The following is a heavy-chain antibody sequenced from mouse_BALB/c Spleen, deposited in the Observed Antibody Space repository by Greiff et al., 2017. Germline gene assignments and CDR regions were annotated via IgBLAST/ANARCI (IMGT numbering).Heavy chain of an antibody. Sequence: ESGPGLVKPSQSLSLTCSVTGYSITSGYYWNWIRQFPGNKLEWMGYISYDGSNNYNPSLKNRISITRDTSKNQFFLKLNSVTTEDTATYYCARVITTATRAMDYWGQGTSVTVSS. D-gene: IGHD1-2*01. CDR3: ARVITTATRAMDY. CDR1: GYSITSGYY. CDR2: ISYDGSN. V-gene: IGHV3-6*02. J-gene: IGHJ4*01.